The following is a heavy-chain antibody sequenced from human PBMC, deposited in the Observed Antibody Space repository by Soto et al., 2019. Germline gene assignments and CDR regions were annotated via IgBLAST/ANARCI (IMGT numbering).Heavy chain of an antibody. CDR1: GGSFSGYY. Sequence: SETLSLTCAVYGGSFSGYYWSWIRQPPGKGLEWIGEINHSGSTNYNPSLKSRVTISVDTSKNQFSPKLSSVTAADTAVYYCASRTRWIAAAGTGLGLVYWGQGTLVTVSS. CDR2: INHSGST. V-gene: IGHV4-34*01. J-gene: IGHJ4*02. D-gene: IGHD6-13*01. CDR3: ASRTRWIAAAGTGLGLVY.